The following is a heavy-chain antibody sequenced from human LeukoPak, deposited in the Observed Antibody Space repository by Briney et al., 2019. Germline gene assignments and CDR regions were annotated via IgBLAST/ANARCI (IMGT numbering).Heavy chain of an antibody. CDR1: GYRFNNYW. CDR2: IYPDDSDS. J-gene: IGHJ4*02. CDR3: ARVLRYFDWLVPPDY. D-gene: IGHD3-9*01. V-gene: IGHV5-51*01. Sequence: TGESLKISCQASGYRFNNYWIGWVRQMPGKGLEWMGIIYPDDSDSRLSPSFQGQVTISADKSISTAYLQWSSLKASDTAMYYCARVLRYFDWLVPPDYWGQGTLVTVSS.